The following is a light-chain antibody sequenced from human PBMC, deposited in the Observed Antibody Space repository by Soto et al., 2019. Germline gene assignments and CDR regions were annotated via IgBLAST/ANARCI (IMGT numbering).Light chain of an antibody. CDR3: QQSYIIPLT. CDR2: AAS. J-gene: IGKJ4*01. Sequence: DIQMTQSPPSLSASVGDSVTITCRASQSISSFLNWYQQKPGKAPRVLISAASSLQSGVPSRFSGSGAGTEFTLTISSLQPEDYATYYCQQSYIIPLTFGGGTKVDIK. CDR1: QSISSF. V-gene: IGKV1-39*01.